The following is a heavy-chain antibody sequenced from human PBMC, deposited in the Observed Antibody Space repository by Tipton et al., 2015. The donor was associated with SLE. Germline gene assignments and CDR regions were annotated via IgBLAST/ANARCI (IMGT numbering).Heavy chain of an antibody. V-gene: IGHV4-61*05. Sequence: TLSLTCTVSGGSISSSSYYWGWIRQPPGKGLEWIGYIYHSGSTRYNPSLKSRVIISVDTSKNQFSLRLTSVTAADTAMYYCARGGGGAFDIWGQGTMVTVSS. CDR2: IYHSGST. CDR1: GGSISSSSYY. J-gene: IGHJ3*02. D-gene: IGHD2-15*01. CDR3: ARGGGGAFDI.